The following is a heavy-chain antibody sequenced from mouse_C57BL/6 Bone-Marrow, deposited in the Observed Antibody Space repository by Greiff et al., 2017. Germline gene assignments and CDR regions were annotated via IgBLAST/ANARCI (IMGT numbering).Heavy chain of an antibody. D-gene: IGHD2-4*01. CDR2: IDPENGDT. CDR3: TTHGLLRLSYYFDY. Sequence: EVQLQQSGAELVRPGASVKLSCTASGFNIKDDYMHWVKQRPEQGLEWIGCIDPENGDTEYASKFQGKATITADTSSNTAYLQLSSLTSEDTAVYYGTTHGLLRLSYYFDYWGQGTTLTVSS. J-gene: IGHJ2*01. CDR1: GFNIKDDY. V-gene: IGHV14-4*01.